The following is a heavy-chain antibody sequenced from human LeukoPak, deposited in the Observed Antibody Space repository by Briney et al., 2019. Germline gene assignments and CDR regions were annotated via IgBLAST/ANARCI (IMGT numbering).Heavy chain of an antibody. D-gene: IGHD1-14*01. CDR3: ARENRYYFDY. CDR2: ISSSGSTI. J-gene: IGHJ4*02. CDR1: GFTFSSYE. V-gene: IGHV3-48*03. Sequence: PGGSLRLSCAASGFTFSSYEMSWVRQAPGKGLEWVSYISSSGSTIYYADSVKGRFTISRDNAKNSLYLQMNSLRAEDTAVYYCARENRYYFDYWGQGTLVTVSS.